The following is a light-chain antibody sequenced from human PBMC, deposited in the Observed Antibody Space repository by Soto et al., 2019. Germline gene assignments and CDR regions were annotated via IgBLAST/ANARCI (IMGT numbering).Light chain of an antibody. CDR1: QSVNIN. Sequence: EVVLTQSPATLSVSPGEGATLSCRASQSVNINLAWYQQKPGQAPRLLIYGASTRATGVPARFSGSGCGTDFTLTISTLQAEDVAVYYCQQYNHWLITFGQGTRLEMK. CDR3: QQYNHWLIT. J-gene: IGKJ5*01. CDR2: GAS. V-gene: IGKV3-15*01.